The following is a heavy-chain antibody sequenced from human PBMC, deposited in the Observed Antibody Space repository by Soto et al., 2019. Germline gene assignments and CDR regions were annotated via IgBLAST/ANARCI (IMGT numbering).Heavy chain of an antibody. V-gene: IGHV3-73*02. CDR3: TRSGRGLEP. Sequence: EVQLVESGGGLVQPGGSLKLSCEASGLSFSDSELHWVRQASGKGLEWVGRTKRRADWYATGYGVSVKGRLTISRDDLRNRALLQMISPKVEDTAVYYCTRSGRGLEPWGQGTLVTVSS. CDR1: GLSFSDSE. J-gene: IGHJ5*02. CDR2: TKRRADWYAT.